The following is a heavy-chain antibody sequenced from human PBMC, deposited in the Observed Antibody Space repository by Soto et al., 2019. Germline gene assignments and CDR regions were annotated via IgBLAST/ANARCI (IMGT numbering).Heavy chain of an antibody. V-gene: IGHV3-23*01. D-gene: IGHD1-1*01. J-gene: IGHJ6*02. CDR2: MSASGGDT. CDR1: GFTFSTYA. CDR3: VKDRIMATTGFYGLDV. Sequence: GGSLRLSCAASGFTFSTYAMAWVRQAPGKGLEWVSGMSASGGDTYYADSVKGRFTISRDNSKSILHLQMNSLRAEDTAAYYCVKDRIMATTGFYGLDVWGQGTTVTVSS.